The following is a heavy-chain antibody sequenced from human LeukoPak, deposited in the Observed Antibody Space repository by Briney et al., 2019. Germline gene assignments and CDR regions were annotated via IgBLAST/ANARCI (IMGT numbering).Heavy chain of an antibody. D-gene: IGHD3-16*01. Sequence: TGESLKISCETSGYSFTTYWIGWVRQRPGTGLEWVGAIYPDDSDTRYSPSLQGQVAISADRSIRTAYLKWNSLKASDTGMYYCARQRGALGTVDWFDPWGQGTLVTVSS. CDR3: ARQRGALGTVDWFDP. V-gene: IGHV5-51*01. CDR1: GYSFTTYW. J-gene: IGHJ5*02. CDR2: IYPDDSDT.